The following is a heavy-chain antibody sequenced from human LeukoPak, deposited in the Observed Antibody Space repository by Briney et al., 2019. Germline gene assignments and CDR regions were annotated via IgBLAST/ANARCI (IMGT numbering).Heavy chain of an antibody. D-gene: IGHD1-1*01. CDR1: GFTLSSSA. CDR2: ISGSGSGT. J-gene: IGHJ6*03. V-gene: IGHV3-23*01. CDR3: AKMNGYMDV. Sequence: GGSLRLSCTPSGFTLSSSAITWVRPAPGKGLGWVSGISGSGSGTYYEDFAKGRFTISRDNSKNTMYLEMNSLRAEDTAVYYCAKMNGYMDVWGKGTTVTVSS.